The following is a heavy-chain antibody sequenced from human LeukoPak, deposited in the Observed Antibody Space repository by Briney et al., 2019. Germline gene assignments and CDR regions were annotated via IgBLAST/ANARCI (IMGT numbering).Heavy chain of an antibody. V-gene: IGHV3-48*02. Sequence: GGSLRLSCAASGFTFSSYSMNWVRQAPGKGLEWVSYISSSSSTIYYADSVKGRFTISRDNAKNSLYLQMSSLRDEDTAVYYCARGRYSYQLDYWGQGTLVTVSS. CDR1: GFTFSSYS. J-gene: IGHJ4*02. D-gene: IGHD5-18*01. CDR2: ISSSSSTI. CDR3: ARGRYSYQLDY.